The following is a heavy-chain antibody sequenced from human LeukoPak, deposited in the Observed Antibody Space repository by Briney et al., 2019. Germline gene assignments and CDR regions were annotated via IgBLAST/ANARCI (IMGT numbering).Heavy chain of an antibody. CDR2: INSDGGST. Sequence: GGSLRLSCAASGFTLSSYWMHWVRQAPGKGLVWVSRINSDGGSTSYADSVKGRFTISRDNAKNSLYLQMNSLRAEDTAVYYCARDPTIAVGPFDYWGQGTLVTVSS. CDR3: ARDPTIAVGPFDY. J-gene: IGHJ4*02. CDR1: GFTLSSYW. D-gene: IGHD6-19*01. V-gene: IGHV3-74*01.